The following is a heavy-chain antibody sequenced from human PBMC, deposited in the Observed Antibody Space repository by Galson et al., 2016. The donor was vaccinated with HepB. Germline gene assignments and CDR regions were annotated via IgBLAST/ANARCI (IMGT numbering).Heavy chain of an antibody. CDR1: GDSINSDNW. CDR2: IYHSGSV. J-gene: IGHJ5*02. D-gene: IGHD1-26*01. V-gene: IGHV4-4*02. CDR3: ARRRVAALGYNCFAP. Sequence: SETLSLTCAVSGDSINSDNWWSWVRQPPGEGLEWIAEIYHSGSVNYNPSLRSRTTISVDKSKSQVSLTMTSVTAADTAIYYCARRRVAALGYNCFAPWGQGILVIVSS.